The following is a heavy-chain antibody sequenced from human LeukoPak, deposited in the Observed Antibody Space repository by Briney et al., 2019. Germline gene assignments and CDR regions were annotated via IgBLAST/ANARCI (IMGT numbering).Heavy chain of an antibody. D-gene: IGHD6-19*01. Sequence: GASVKVSCKASGGTFSSYAISWVRQAPGQGLEWMGGIIPIFGTANYAQKFQGRVTITADESTSTAYMELSSLRSEDTAVYYCARGTSPIAVARKYYFDYWGQGTLVTVSS. V-gene: IGHV1-69*01. CDR1: GGTFSSYA. CDR2: IIPIFGTA. CDR3: ARGTSPIAVARKYYFDY. J-gene: IGHJ4*02.